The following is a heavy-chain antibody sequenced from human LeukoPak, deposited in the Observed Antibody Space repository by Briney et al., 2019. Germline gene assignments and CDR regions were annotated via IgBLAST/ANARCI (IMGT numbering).Heavy chain of an antibody. D-gene: IGHD2-2*01. Sequence: GASVTVSCTASGYTFTSYGISWVRQAPGQGLEWMGWISAYNGNTNYAQKLQGRVTMTTDTSTSTAYMELRSLRSDDTAVYDCASGGGIGYCSSTSCYPPFDYWGQGTLVTVSS. V-gene: IGHV1-18*01. J-gene: IGHJ4*02. CDR1: GYTFTSYG. CDR2: ISAYNGNT. CDR3: ASGGGIGYCSSTSCYPPFDY.